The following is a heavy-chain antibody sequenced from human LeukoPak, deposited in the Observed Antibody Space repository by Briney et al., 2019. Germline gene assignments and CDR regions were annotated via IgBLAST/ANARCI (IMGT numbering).Heavy chain of an antibody. CDR2: INAGNGNT. V-gene: IGHV1-3*01. CDR3: ARDSTPLYSYGSFDY. CDR1: GYTFTSYA. J-gene: IGHJ4*02. D-gene: IGHD5-18*01. Sequence: ASVKVSCKASGYTFTSYAMHWVRQAPGQRLEWMGWINAGNGNTKYSQKFQGRVTITRDTSASTAYMELSSLRSEDTAVYYCARDSTPLYSYGSFDYWGQGTLVTVSS.